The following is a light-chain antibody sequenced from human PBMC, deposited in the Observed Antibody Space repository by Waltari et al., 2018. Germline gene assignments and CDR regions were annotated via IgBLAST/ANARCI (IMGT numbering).Light chain of an antibody. CDR1: SSNIGGHA. CDR3: SSWDDSLQGWL. V-gene: IGLV1-44*01. CDR2: RDQ. J-gene: IGLJ3*02. Sequence: QSVLTQPPSASGTPGQRVTISCSGSSSNIGGHAVNWYQQLPGTAPKLLIYRDQQRPSGVPERFPGSRSGASASLAISGLQSDDEADYYCSSWDDSLQGWLFGGGTKLTVL.